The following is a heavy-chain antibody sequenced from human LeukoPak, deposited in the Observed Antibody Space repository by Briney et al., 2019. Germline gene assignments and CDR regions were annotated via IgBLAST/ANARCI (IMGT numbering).Heavy chain of an antibody. Sequence: GAPVKVSCKASGYTFTSYYMHWGRQAPGQGLEWMGIINPSGGSTSYAQKFQGRVTMTRDTSTSTVYMELGSLRSEDTAVYYCAREKRYSGYGTQAYSMDVWGQGTTVTVSS. CDR1: GYTFTSYY. CDR2: INPSGGST. V-gene: IGHV1-46*01. CDR3: AREKRYSGYGTQAYSMDV. D-gene: IGHD5-12*01. J-gene: IGHJ6*02.